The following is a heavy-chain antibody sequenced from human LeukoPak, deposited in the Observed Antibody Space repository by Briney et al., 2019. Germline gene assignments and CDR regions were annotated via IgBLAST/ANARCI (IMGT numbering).Heavy chain of an antibody. CDR3: ARNDGGAFDY. D-gene: IGHD1-1*01. CDR2: IYSGGST. V-gene: IGHV3-66*02. CDR1: GFTVSSNY. Sequence: GGSLRLSCAASGFTVSSNYMSWVRQAPGKGLEWVLVIYSGGSTYYADSVKGRFTISRDNSKNTLYLQMNSLRAEDTAVYYCARNDGGAFDYWGQGTLATVSS. J-gene: IGHJ4*02.